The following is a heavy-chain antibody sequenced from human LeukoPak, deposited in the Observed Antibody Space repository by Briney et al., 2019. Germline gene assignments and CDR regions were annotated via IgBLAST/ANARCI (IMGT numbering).Heavy chain of an antibody. CDR1: GFTFSSYW. Sequence: PGGSLRLSCAASGFTFSSYWMHWVRQAPGKGLVWVSRINSDGSSTSYADSVKGRFTISRDNAKNTLYLQMNSLRAEDTAVYYCAREETYYYGSGSYYPKYYFDYWGQGTLVTVSS. D-gene: IGHD3-10*01. CDR3: AREETYYYGSGSYYPKYYFDY. J-gene: IGHJ4*02. CDR2: INSDGSST. V-gene: IGHV3-74*01.